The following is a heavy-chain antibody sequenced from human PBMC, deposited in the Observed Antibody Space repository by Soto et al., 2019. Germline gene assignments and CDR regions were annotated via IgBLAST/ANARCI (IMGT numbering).Heavy chain of an antibody. D-gene: IGHD4-17*01. Sequence: PSETLSLTCAVYGGSFSGYYWSWVRQPPGKGLEWIGDITDSGSTHYNPSLKSRVTMLVDTSKSQFSLKLSSVTAADTAVYYCAKPYGDYPFDYWGQGTLVTVSS. CDR2: ITDSGST. V-gene: IGHV4-34*01. CDR1: GGSFSGYY. J-gene: IGHJ4*02. CDR3: AKPYGDYPFDY.